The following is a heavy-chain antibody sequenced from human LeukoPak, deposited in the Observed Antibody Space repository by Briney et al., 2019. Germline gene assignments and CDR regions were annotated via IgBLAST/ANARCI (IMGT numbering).Heavy chain of an antibody. CDR2: IYSGGST. CDR1: GFTVSSNY. Sequence: GGSLRLSCAASGFTVSSNYMSWVRQAPGKGLEWVSVIYSGGSTYYADSVKGRFTISRDNSKNTLYLQMNSLRAEDTAVYYCARDRVVTAPYYYYGMDVWGQGTTVTVSS. CDR3: ARDRVVTAPYYYYGMDV. J-gene: IGHJ6*02. D-gene: IGHD2-21*02. V-gene: IGHV3-66*01.